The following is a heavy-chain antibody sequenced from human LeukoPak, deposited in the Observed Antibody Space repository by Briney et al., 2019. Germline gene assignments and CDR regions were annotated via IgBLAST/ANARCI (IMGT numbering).Heavy chain of an antibody. J-gene: IGHJ4*02. V-gene: IGHV4-39*01. D-gene: IGHD3-10*01. CDR2: IYYSGST. CDR1: GGSISSSSYY. Sequence: PSETLSLTCTVSGGSISSSSYYWGWIRQPPGKGLEWIGSIYYSGSTYYNPPLKSRVTISVDTSKNQFSLKLSSVTAADTAVYYCARPAPRYYYGSGSYYFDYWGQGTLVTVSS. CDR3: ARPAPRYYYGSGSYYFDY.